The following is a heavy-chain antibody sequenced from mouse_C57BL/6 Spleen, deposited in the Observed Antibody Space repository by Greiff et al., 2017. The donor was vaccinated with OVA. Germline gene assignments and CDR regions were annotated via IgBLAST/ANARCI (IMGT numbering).Heavy chain of an antibody. D-gene: IGHD4-1*02. CDR3: ASAPTGTWAMDY. Sequence: EVQRVESGPGLVKPSQSLSLTCSVTGYSITSGYYWNWIRQFPGNKLEWMGYISYDGSNNYNPSLKNRISITRDTSKNQFFLKLNSVTTEDTATYYCASAPTGTWAMDYWGQGTSVTVSS. CDR1: GYSITSGYY. V-gene: IGHV3-6*01. CDR2: ISYDGSN. J-gene: IGHJ4*01.